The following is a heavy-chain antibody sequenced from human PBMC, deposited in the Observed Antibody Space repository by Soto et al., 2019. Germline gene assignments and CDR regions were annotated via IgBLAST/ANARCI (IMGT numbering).Heavy chain of an antibody. D-gene: IGHD3-10*02. V-gene: IGHV4-59*01. J-gene: IGHJ5*01. CDR3: ASMIGDPVLSFDS. CDR1: GGCISSYY. Sequence: QVQLQESGPGLVKPSETLSLTCTVSGGCISSYYWSWIRQPPGKGLEWIGFIFYSGSTSYNPSLKSRVTILIDTSEYQFSLKLNSVTAADTAVYYCASMIGDPVLSFDSWGQGTLVAVSS. CDR2: IFYSGST.